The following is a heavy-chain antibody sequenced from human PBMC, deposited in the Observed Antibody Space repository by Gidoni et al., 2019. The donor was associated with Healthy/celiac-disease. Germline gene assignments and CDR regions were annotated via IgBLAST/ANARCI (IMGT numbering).Heavy chain of an antibody. J-gene: IGHJ5*02. D-gene: IGHD5-18*01. V-gene: IGHV4-34*01. Sequence: QLQLQQLRAVLLKPAETLSLTCAVYGGSFSGYYWSWIRQPPGQGLEWIGEINHSGSTNYNPSLKSRVTISVDTSKNQFSLKLSSVTAADTAVYDCARGLGYSYGSPQNNWFDPWGQGTLVTVSS. CDR1: GGSFSGYY. CDR2: INHSGST. CDR3: ARGLGYSYGSPQNNWFDP.